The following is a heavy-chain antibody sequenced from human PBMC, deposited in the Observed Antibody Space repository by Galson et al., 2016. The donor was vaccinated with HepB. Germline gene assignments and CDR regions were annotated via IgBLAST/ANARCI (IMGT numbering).Heavy chain of an antibody. D-gene: IGHD4-11*01. V-gene: IGHV3-48*02. Sequence: SLRLSCAASGFTFSSYSMNWVRQTPGKGLEWVSYITSSYTIYYAASVKGRFTISRDNAKNSLYLQMNSLRDEDTAMYYCARVTTPFLHCDSWGQGTLVTVSS. CDR3: ARVTTPFLHCDS. CDR2: ITSSYTI. CDR1: GFTFSSYS. J-gene: IGHJ4*02.